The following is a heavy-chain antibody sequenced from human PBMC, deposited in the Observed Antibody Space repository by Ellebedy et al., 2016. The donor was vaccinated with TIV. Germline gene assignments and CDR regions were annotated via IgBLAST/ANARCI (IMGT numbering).Heavy chain of an antibody. Sequence: GGSLRLXXVASGFTFRSHGICWVRQAPGKGLEWVAVISSDGSNKYYADSVKGRFTIPRDNSKNTLYLQMNSLRTDDMAVYYCARGGSSGSSDYWGQGTLVTVSS. CDR1: GFTFRSHG. CDR2: ISSDGSNK. CDR3: ARGGSSGSSDY. D-gene: IGHD3-10*01. J-gene: IGHJ4*02. V-gene: IGHV3-30*03.